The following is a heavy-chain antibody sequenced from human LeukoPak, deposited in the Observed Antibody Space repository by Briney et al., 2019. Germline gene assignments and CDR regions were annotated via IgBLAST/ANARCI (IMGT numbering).Heavy chain of an antibody. J-gene: IGHJ4*02. CDR3: ASMYSSGWSYFDY. V-gene: IGHV5-51*01. D-gene: IGHD6-19*01. CDR1: GYSFTSYW. CDR2: IYPGDSGT. Sequence: GESLMISCKGSGYSFTSYWIGWVRQMPGKGLEWMGVIYPGDSGTRYSPSLQGQVTISADKSISTAYLQWCSLRASDTAMYYCASMYSSGWSYFDYGGQGTLVTVSS.